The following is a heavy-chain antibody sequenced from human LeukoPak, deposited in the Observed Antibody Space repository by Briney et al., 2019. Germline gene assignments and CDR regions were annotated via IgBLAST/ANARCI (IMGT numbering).Heavy chain of an antibody. D-gene: IGHD3-22*01. CDR3: AKLAHNYDTKVDY. CDR1: GFTFSSYA. V-gene: IGHV3-23*01. Sequence: PGGSLRLSCAASGFTFSSYAMSWVRQAPGKGLEWVSAISDSGGSTYYADSVKGRFTISRDNLKNTLYLQMSSLRAEDTAVYYCAKLAHNYDTKVDYWGQGTLVTVSS. J-gene: IGHJ4*02. CDR2: ISDSGGST.